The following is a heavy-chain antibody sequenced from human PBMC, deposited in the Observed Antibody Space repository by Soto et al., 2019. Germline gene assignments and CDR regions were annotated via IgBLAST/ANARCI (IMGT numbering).Heavy chain of an antibody. CDR3: ATVGSFPNYDILA. J-gene: IGHJ6*02. Sequence: PGGSLRLSCAVSGFTFSSYAMSWVRQAPGKGLEWVSVISGRGGRTYYADSVKGRFTISRDNSKNTLYMQMNSVRAEDTAVYYSATVGSFPNYDILAWGQETTVTVS. CDR2: ISGRGGRT. V-gene: IGHV3-23*01. D-gene: IGHD3-9*01. CDR1: GFTFSSYA.